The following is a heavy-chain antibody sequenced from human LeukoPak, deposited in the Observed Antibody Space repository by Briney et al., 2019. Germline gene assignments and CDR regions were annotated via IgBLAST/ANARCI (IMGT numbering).Heavy chain of an antibody. J-gene: IGHJ4*02. CDR3: ARGIWSATRVDYYLDN. CDR2: INAGNGHT. D-gene: IGHD5-24*01. CDR1: GYTFSGYA. V-gene: IGHV1-3*01. Sequence: ASVKVSCKASGYTFSGYAVHWVRQAPGQRFEWMEWINAGNGHTKYSQNFQGRVTITRDSSANIVYMELSSLTSEDTAVYYCARGIWSATRVDYYLDNWGQGTLVTVSS.